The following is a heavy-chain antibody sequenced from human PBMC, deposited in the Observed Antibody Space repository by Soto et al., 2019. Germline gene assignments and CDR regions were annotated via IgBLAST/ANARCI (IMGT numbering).Heavy chain of an antibody. J-gene: IGHJ4*02. V-gene: IGHV1-3*01. Sequence: ASVKVSCKASGYTFTSYAMHWVRQAPGQRLEGMGWINAGNGNTKYSQKFQSRVTITRDISPSTAYMELSSLRTEVTAVYYCARGRITIFGVALDYWGQGTLVTVPS. CDR1: GYTFTSYA. D-gene: IGHD3-3*01. CDR3: ARGRITIFGVALDY. CDR2: INAGNGNT.